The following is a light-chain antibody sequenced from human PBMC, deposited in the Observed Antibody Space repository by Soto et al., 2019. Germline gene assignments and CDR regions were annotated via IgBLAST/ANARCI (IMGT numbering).Light chain of an antibody. CDR1: SSDIGGYKY. J-gene: IGLJ1*01. Sequence: QAVVTQPASVSGSPGQSVTISCTGTSSDIGGYKYVSWYQQHPGKAPKLMIYDVSNRPSGVSNRFSGSKSGNTATLTISGLQGEDEAEYYCSSYTGGSTYVFGTGTKVTVL. CDR3: SSYTGGSTYV. V-gene: IGLV2-14*01. CDR2: DVS.